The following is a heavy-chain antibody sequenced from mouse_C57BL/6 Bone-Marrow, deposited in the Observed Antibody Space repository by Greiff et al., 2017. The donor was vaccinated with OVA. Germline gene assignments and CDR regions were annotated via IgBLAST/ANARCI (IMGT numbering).Heavy chain of an antibody. CDR3: ARWLYSPYWYFDV. CDR2: IYPSDSET. J-gene: IGHJ1*03. Sequence: QVQLKQPGAELVKPGASVKMSCKASGYTFTSYWITWVKQRPGQGLEWIGNIYPSDSETHYNQKFKDKATLTVDKSSSTAYMQLSSLTSEDSAVYYCARWLYSPYWYFDVWGTGTTVTVSS. CDR1: GYTFTSYW. D-gene: IGHD2-12*01. V-gene: IGHV1-61*01.